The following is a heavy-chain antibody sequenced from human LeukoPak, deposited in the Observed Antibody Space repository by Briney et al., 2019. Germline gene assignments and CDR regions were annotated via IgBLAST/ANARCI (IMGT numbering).Heavy chain of an antibody. CDR1: GFSLSTSGVG. CDR3: AHKLRNYYEASGSQFDY. Sequence: SGPTLVKPTQTLTLTCTFSGFSLSTSGVGVGWIRQPPGKALEWLALIFWDDDKRYSPSLKSRLTITKDTYKNQVVLTVTNMDPVDTATYYCAHKLRNYYEASGSQFDYWGQGTLVTVSS. D-gene: IGHD3-22*01. V-gene: IGHV2-5*02. CDR2: IFWDDDK. J-gene: IGHJ4*02.